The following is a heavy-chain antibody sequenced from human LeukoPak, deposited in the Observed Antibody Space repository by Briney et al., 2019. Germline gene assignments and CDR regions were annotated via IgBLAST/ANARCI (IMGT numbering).Heavy chain of an antibody. V-gene: IGHV4-30-4*08. Sequence: SETLSLTCTVSGGSISSYYWSWIRQPPGKGLEWIGYIYYSGSTYYNPSLKSRVTISVDTSKNQFSLKLSSVTAADTAVYYCARVGVDYWFDPWGQGTLVTVSS. J-gene: IGHJ5*02. D-gene: IGHD3-10*01. CDR3: ARVGVDYWFDP. CDR2: IYYSGST. CDR1: GGSISSYY.